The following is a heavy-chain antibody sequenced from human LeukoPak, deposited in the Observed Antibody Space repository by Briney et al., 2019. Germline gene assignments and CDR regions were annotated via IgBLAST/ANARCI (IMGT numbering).Heavy chain of an antibody. CDR3: MRDATTVTTFFGI. V-gene: IGHV4-4*07. D-gene: IGHD4-17*01. CDR1: GDSIGAYY. CDR2: IYKSMYSGGST. Sequence: SETLSPTCTVSGDSIGAYYWSWVRQPAGQGLEWIGRIYKSMYSGGSTDYNPSLQSLVTMSVDTSKNQLSLKLSSLTAADMAVYYCMRDATTVTTFFGIWGQGTLVTVSS. J-gene: IGHJ4*02.